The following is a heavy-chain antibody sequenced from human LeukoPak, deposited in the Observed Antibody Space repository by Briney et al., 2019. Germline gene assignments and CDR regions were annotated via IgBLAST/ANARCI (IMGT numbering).Heavy chain of an antibody. V-gene: IGHV3-23*01. Sequence: GGSLRLSCTASAFAFSNHAMSWVRQAPGKGLEWVSSISICGGTTYYADSVKGRFTISRENSKSTLYLQMNNLRADDTAVYYCANEIRPNDYWGQGTLVTVSS. CDR1: AFAFSNHA. CDR2: ISICGGTT. J-gene: IGHJ4*02. CDR3: ANEIRPNDY. D-gene: IGHD4-17*01.